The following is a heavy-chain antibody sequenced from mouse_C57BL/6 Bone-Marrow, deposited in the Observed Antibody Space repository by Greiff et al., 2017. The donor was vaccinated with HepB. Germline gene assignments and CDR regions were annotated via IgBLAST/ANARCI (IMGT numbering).Heavy chain of an antibody. J-gene: IGHJ4*01. CDR3: ARGDDYYAMYY. V-gene: IGHV5-17*01. Sequence: EVQGVESGGGLVKPGGSLKLSCAASGFTFSDYGMHWVRQAPEKGLEWVAYISSGSSTIYYADTVKGRFTISRDNAKNTLFLQMTSLRSEDTAMYYCARGDDYYAMYYWGQGTSVTVSS. CDR2: ISSGSSTI. CDR1: GFTFSDYG.